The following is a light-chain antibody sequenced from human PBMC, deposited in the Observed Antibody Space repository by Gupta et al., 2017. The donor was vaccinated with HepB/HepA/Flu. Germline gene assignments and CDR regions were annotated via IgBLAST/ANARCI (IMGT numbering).Light chain of an antibody. J-gene: IGKJ1*01. Sequence: VLTQSPGPLSLSTGERATLSCRASQSVSSSYLAWYQQKPGQAPRLLIYGASSRATGIPDRFSGSGSGTDFTLTISRLEPEDFAVYYCQQYGSSPPWTFGQGTKVEIK. CDR1: QSVSSSY. V-gene: IGKV3-20*01. CDR2: GAS. CDR3: QQYGSSPPWT.